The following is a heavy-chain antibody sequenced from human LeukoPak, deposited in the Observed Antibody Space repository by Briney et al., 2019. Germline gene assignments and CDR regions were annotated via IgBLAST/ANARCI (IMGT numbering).Heavy chain of an antibody. V-gene: IGHV4-59*01. CDR2: IYYSGST. CDR1: GGSISSYY. D-gene: IGHD3-22*01. CDR3: ARGPYYYDSSGD. Sequence: SETLSLTCTVSGGSISSYYWSWIRQPPGKGLEWIGYIYYSGSTNYNPSLKSRVTISVDTSKNQCSLKLSSVTAADTAVYYCARGPYYYDSSGDWGQGTLVTVSS. J-gene: IGHJ4*02.